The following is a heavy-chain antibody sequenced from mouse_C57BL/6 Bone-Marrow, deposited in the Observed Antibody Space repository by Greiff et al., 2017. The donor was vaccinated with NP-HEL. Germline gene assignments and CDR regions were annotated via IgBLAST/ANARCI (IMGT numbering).Heavy chain of an antibody. Sequence: VQLQQPGAELAKPGASVKLSCKASGYTFPSYWMHWVKPRPGQGLEWIGNINPSSGYTKYNQKFKDKATLTADKSSSTAYMQLRSLTYEDSAVYYCARLFWYFDVWGTGTTVTVSS. D-gene: IGHD1-1*01. J-gene: IGHJ1*03. CDR1: GYTFPSYW. V-gene: IGHV1-7*01. CDR2: INPSSGYT. CDR3: ARLFWYFDV.